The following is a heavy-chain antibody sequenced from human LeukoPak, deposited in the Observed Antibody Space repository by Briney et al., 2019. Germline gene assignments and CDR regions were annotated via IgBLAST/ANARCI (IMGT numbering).Heavy chain of an antibody. D-gene: IGHD1-14*01. Sequence: PGGPLRLSCAASGFTFSSYSMNWVRQAPGKGLEWVSSISSSSSYIYYADSVKGRSTISRDNAKNSLYLQMNSLRAEDTAVYYCARVRKGSNVDDYWGQGTLVTVSS. CDR1: GFTFSSYS. V-gene: IGHV3-21*01. CDR3: ARVRKGSNVDDY. CDR2: ISSSSSYI. J-gene: IGHJ4*02.